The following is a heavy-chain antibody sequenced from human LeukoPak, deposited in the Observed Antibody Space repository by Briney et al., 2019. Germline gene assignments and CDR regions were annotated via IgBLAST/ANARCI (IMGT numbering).Heavy chain of an antibody. CDR1: GYTFTSYG. V-gene: IGHV1-2*02. CDR2: INPNSGGT. CDR3: ARGGEQQWLVVLDAFDI. J-gene: IGHJ3*02. D-gene: IGHD6-19*01. Sequence: ASVKVSCKASGYTFTSYGISRVRHAPGQGVEWMAWINPNSGGTNYAQKIQGRVTMTRDTSISTAYMELSRLRSDDTAVYYCARGGEQQWLVVLDAFDIWGQGTMVTVSS.